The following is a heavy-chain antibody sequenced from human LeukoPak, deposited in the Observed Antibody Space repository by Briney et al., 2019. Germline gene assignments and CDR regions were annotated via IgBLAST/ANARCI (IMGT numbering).Heavy chain of an antibody. D-gene: IGHD1-1*01. Sequence: GSLRLSCAASGFTFTSYWMSWVRQAPGKGLEWVANIKQDGSETHYVDSVKGRFTISRDNAKNSLFLQMNSLTAEDTAVYSCARDGPFSSPTSGWFYPWGQGTLATVSS. J-gene: IGHJ5*02. CDR1: GFTFTSYW. CDR2: IKQDGSET. V-gene: IGHV3-7*03. CDR3: ARDGPFSSPTSGWFYP.